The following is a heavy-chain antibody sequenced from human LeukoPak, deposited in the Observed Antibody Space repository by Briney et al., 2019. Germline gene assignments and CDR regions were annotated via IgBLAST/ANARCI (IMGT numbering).Heavy chain of an antibody. CDR2: ISGSGGST. Sequence: GSLRLSCAASGFTFSSYAMSWVRQAPGKGLEWVSAISGSGGSTYYADSVKGRFTISRDNSKNTLYLQMNSLRAEDTAVYYCARHIVVVPAATLGRYFDLWGRGTLVTVSS. CDR1: GFTFSSYA. V-gene: IGHV3-23*01. CDR3: ARHIVVVPAATLGRYFDL. J-gene: IGHJ2*01. D-gene: IGHD2-2*01.